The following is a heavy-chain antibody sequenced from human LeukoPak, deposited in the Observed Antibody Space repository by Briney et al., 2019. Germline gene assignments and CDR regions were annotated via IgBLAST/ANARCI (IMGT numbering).Heavy chain of an antibody. V-gene: IGHV4-30-4*01. CDR2: IYYSGST. Sequence: SQTLSLTCTVSGGSISSGDYYWSWIRQPPGKGLEWIGYIYYSGSTYYNPSLKSRVTISVDTSKNQFSLKLSSVTAADTAVYYCASGYCSGGSGHSEFPFDYWGQGTLVTVSS. CDR3: ASGYCSGGSGHSEFPFDY. D-gene: IGHD2-15*01. CDR1: GGSISSGDYY. J-gene: IGHJ4*02.